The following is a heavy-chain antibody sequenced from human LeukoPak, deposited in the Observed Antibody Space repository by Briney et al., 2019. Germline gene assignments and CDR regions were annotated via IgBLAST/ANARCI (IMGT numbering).Heavy chain of an antibody. CDR3: ARQHSARTNNWFDP. CDR2: IYTSGST. CDR1: GGSISSYY. D-gene: IGHD1-14*01. Sequence: SETLSLTCTVSGGSISSYYWSWIRQPAGKGLEWIGRIYTSGSTNYNPSLKSRVTISVDTSKNQFSLKLSSVTAADTAVYYCARQHSARTNNWFDPWGQGTLVTVSS. J-gene: IGHJ5*02. V-gene: IGHV4-4*07.